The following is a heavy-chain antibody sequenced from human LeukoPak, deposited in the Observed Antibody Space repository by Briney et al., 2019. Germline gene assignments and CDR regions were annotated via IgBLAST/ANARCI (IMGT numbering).Heavy chain of an antibody. CDR1: GGSISSYY. V-gene: IGHV4-59*08. CDR3: ARHGRLLSIRGPFDY. Sequence: SETLSLTCTVSGGSISSYYWSWIRQPPGKGLEWIGYIYYSGSTNYNPSLKSRVTISVDTSKNQFSLKLSSVTAADTAVYYCARHGRLLSIRGPFDYWGQGTLVTVSS. J-gene: IGHJ4*02. D-gene: IGHD2-21*02. CDR2: IYYSGST.